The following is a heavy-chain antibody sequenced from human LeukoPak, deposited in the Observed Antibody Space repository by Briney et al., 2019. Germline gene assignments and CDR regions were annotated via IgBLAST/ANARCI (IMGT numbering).Heavy chain of an antibody. Sequence: GGSLRLSCAASGFSFIINWMTWGRHAPGKGLECGAHIKEDGTKTYYVESVKGRFTVSRDNTQNSQYLQINRLTPETTAVYFSASGQAFCDYWGQGALVTVSS. J-gene: IGHJ4*02. V-gene: IGHV3-7*02. CDR2: IKEDGTKT. CDR1: GFSFIINW. CDR3: ASGQAFCDY.